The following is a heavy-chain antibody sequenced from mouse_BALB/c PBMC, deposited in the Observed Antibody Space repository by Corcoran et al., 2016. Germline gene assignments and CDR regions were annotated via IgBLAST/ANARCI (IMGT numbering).Heavy chain of an antibody. J-gene: IGHJ1*01. Sequence: EDQLQQSGAELVKPGAADKLSYTASGFNIKDTYMHWVKQRPEQGLEWIGRIDPANGNTKYDPKFQGKATITEDTSSNTAYLQLSSLTSEDTAVYYCARWDWYFDVWGAGTTVTVSS. V-gene: IGHV14-3*02. CDR1: GFNIKDTY. CDR2: IDPANGNT. CDR3: ARWDWYFDV.